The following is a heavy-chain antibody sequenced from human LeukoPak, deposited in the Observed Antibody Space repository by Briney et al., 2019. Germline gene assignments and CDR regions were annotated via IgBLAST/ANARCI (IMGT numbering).Heavy chain of an antibody. D-gene: IGHD3-10*01. CDR2: IYYSGST. Sequence: SETLSLTCTVSGGSISSYYWSWIRQPPGKGLEWIGYIYYSGSTNYNPSLKSRVTISVDTSKNQFSLKLSSVTAADTAVYYCATNDRITMVRGVFDYWGQGTLVTVSS. CDR1: GGSISSYY. J-gene: IGHJ4*02. V-gene: IGHV4-59*08. CDR3: ATNDRITMVRGVFDY.